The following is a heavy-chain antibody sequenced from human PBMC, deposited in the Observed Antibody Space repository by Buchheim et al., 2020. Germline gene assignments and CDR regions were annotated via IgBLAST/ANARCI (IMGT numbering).Heavy chain of an antibody. CDR3: ARDGAQQGSYYYGMDV. CDR1: GGTFSSYT. D-gene: IGHD3-10*01. CDR2: IIPILGIA. Sequence: QVQLVQSGAEVKKPGSSVKVSCKASGGTFSSYTISWVRQAPGQGLEWMGRIIPILGIANYAQKFQGRVTITADKSTSTAYMELSSLRSEDTAGYYCARDGAQQGSYYYGMDVWGQGTT. V-gene: IGHV1-69*08. J-gene: IGHJ6*02.